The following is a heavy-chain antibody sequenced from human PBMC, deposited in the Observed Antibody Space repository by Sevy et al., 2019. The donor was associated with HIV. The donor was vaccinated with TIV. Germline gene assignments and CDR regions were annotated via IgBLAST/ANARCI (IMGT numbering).Heavy chain of an antibody. V-gene: IGHV3-23*01. D-gene: IGHD3-22*01. CDR3: AKDRYDGSGYYPEGAFDI. CDR2: ISGRGGSN. J-gene: IGHJ3*02. Sequence: GSLRLSCAASGFTFSRYALNWVRPAPGKGLEGGSTISGRGGSNYYGDPVKGRFTISRDNSKNTVYLQMSSLRAEDTALYYCAKDRYDGSGYYPEGAFDIWGQGTKVTVSS. CDR1: GFTFSRYA.